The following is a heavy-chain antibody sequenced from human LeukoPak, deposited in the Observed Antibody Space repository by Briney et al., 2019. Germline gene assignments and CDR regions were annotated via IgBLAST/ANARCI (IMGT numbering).Heavy chain of an antibody. CDR3: ARRMKGSGWYYFDY. J-gene: IGHJ4*02. Sequence: PSETLSLTCTVSGGSISSYYWSWIRQPPGKGLEWIGYIYYSGSTNYSPSLKSRVTISVDTSKNQFSLKLSSVTAADTAVYYCARRMKGSGWYYFDYWGQGTLVTVSS. D-gene: IGHD6-19*01. CDR2: IYYSGST. V-gene: IGHV4-59*08. CDR1: GGSISSYY.